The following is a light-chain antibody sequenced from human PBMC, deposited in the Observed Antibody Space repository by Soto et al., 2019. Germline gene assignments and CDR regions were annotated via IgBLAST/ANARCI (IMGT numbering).Light chain of an antibody. CDR2: EVT. J-gene: IGLJ1*01. V-gene: IGLV2-8*01. Sequence: QSVLTQPPSASGSPGQSITISCTGTSSDVGGFNYVSWHQQHPGKAPKVIIYEVTKRPSGVPDRFSGSKSANTASLTVSGLQAEDDADYYCSSYAGSNNPLFVFGTGTK. CDR3: SSYAGSNNPLFV. CDR1: SSDVGGFNY.